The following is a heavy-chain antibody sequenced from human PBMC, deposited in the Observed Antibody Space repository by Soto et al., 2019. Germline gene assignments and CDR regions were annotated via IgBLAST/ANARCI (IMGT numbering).Heavy chain of an antibody. J-gene: IGHJ5*02. CDR2: IYYSGST. Sequence: PSEPLSLPCTVSGGSVSSGSYYWSWIRQPPGKGLEWIGYIYYSGSTNYNPSRKSRVTISVDTSKNQFSLKLSSVTAADTAVYYCAREGYSSGWPYNWFDPWGQGTLVTVSS. D-gene: IGHD6-19*01. V-gene: IGHV4-61*01. CDR1: GGSVSSGSYY. CDR3: AREGYSSGWPYNWFDP.